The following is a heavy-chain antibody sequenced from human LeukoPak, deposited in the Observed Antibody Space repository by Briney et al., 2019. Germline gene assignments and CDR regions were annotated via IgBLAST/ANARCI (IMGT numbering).Heavy chain of an antibody. CDR1: GFTVNNNY. J-gene: IGHJ4*02. V-gene: IGHV3-53*01. Sequence: PGGSLRLSCAASGFTVNNNYMNWVRQAPGKGLEWVSLIYSGGTTSYADSVKGRFTISRDNSKNTLYLQMSSLRAEDTAVYYCATVGYSSWYTFDYWGQGTLVTVSS. D-gene: IGHD6-13*01. CDR2: IYSGGTT. CDR3: ATVGYSSWYTFDY.